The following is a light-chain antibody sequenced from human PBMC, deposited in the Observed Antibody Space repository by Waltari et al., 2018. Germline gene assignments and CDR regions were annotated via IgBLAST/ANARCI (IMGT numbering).Light chain of an antibody. CDR3: MQTLQTSYT. J-gene: IGKJ2*01. CDR2: LGS. CDR1: QSLLQSNGNHY. V-gene: IGKV2-28*01. Sequence: DIVLTQSPLSLPVAPGEPASIPCRFSQSLLQSNGNHYLDWYLQKPGQSPRLLIFLGSNRASEVPDRFSGSGSGTDFTLKISRVEAEDVGVYYCMQTLQTSYTFGQGTKLEIQ.